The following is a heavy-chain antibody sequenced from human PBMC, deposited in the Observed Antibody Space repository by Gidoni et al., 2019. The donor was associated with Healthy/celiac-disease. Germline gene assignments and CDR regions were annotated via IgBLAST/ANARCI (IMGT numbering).Heavy chain of an antibody. Sequence: AQKFQGRVTITADESTSTAYMELSSLRSEDTAVYYCARGLLEWEPANNWFDPWGQGTLVTVSS. CDR3: ARGLLEWEPANNWFDP. V-gene: IGHV1-69*01. J-gene: IGHJ5*02. D-gene: IGHD3-3*01.